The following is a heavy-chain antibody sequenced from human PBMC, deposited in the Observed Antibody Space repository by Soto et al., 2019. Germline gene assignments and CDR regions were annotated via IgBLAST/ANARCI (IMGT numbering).Heavy chain of an antibody. V-gene: IGHV4-39*01. CDR1: GDSVSSSNYY. J-gene: IGHJ6*02. CDR2: IYYGGST. Sequence: QLQLQESGPGLVKPSETLSLTCTVSGDSVSSSNYYWGWIRQPPGKGLEWIGSIYYGGSTFYNPSLKSRVTISVDTSKNQFPLRLSSVTAADTAVYYCSKTDYYYYGMDVWGQGTTVTVSS. CDR3: SKTDYYYYGMDV.